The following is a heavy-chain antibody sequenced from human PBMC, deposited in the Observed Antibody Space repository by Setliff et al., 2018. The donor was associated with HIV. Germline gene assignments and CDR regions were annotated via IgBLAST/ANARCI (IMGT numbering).Heavy chain of an antibody. CDR2: IYSGGET. J-gene: IGHJ4*03. CDR1: EFSFSLYT. V-gene: IGHV3-53*01. Sequence: GGSLRLSCAGSEFSFSLYTMNWVRQAPGKGLEWISTIYSGGETYHADSVKGRVTLSRDNSKNTLYLQMNSLRVEDTAVYHCARSPQGGYFDYWGQGTLVTVSS. CDR3: ARSPQGGYFDY.